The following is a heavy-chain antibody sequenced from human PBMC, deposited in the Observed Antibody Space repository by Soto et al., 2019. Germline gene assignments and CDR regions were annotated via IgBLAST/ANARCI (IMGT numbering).Heavy chain of an antibody. Sequence: VQLQESGPRLVRPSETLSLSCTVSGGSISGYYWNWIRQPPGRGLEWIGYISNTGNTNYNPSLKSRVSISVDTSKNQVSLNLRAVTAEDTALYYCARGSAVGSSKRGFEYWGQGTLVTVSS. CDR3: ARGSAVGSSKRGFEY. CDR1: GGSISGYY. V-gene: IGHV4-59*01. D-gene: IGHD2-2*01. J-gene: IGHJ4*02. CDR2: ISNTGNT.